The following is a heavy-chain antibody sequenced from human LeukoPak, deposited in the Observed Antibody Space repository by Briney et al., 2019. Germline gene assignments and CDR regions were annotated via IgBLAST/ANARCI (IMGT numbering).Heavy chain of an antibody. V-gene: IGHV3-53*01. D-gene: IGHD3-10*01. Sequence: GGSLRLSCTVSGFTVSSNSMSWVRQAPGKGLEWVSFIYSDNTHYSDSVKGRFTISRDNSKNTLYLQMNSLRAEDTAVYYCARKIYGSGSYYNAPFDYYYMDVWGKGTTVTVPS. J-gene: IGHJ6*03. CDR2: IYSDNT. CDR1: GFTVSSNS. CDR3: ARKIYGSGSYYNAPFDYYYMDV.